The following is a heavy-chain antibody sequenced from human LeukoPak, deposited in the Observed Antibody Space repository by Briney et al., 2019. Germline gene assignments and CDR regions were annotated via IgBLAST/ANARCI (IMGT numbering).Heavy chain of an antibody. D-gene: IGHD5-24*01. V-gene: IGHV1-69*13. CDR1: GGTFSSYA. CDR3: ATGAGLQLRTPPDY. CDR2: IIPIFGTA. J-gene: IGHJ4*02. Sequence: SVKVSCKASGGTFSSYAISWVRQAPGQGLEWMGGIIPIFGTANYAQKFQGRVTITADESTSTAYMELSSLRSEDTAVYYCATGAGLQLRTPPDYWGQGTLVTVSS.